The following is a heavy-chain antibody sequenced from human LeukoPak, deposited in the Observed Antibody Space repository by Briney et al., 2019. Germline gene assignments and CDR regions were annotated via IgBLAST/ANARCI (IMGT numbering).Heavy chain of an antibody. CDR2: ISSSGSTI. J-gene: IGHJ3*02. Sequence: GGSLRLSXAASGFTFSDYYMSWIRQSPGKGLEWFSYISSSGSTIYYADSVKGRFTISSDNAKNSLYLQMNSLRAEDTAVYYCARDLSSWTFSGFDIWGQGTMVTVSS. CDR1: GFTFSDYY. V-gene: IGHV3-11*04. D-gene: IGHD6-13*01. CDR3: ARDLSSWTFSGFDI.